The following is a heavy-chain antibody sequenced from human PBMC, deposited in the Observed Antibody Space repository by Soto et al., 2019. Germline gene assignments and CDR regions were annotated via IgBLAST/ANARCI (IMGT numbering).Heavy chain of an antibody. CDR3: ASNTRYDPPDY. CDR1: GFTFSSYA. D-gene: IGHD3-16*01. CDR2: ISVSGGST. V-gene: IGHV3-23*01. J-gene: IGHJ4*02. Sequence: EVQLLESGGGLVQPGGSVRLSCAASGFTFSSYAMSWVRQAPGKGLAWVSGISVSGGSTYYADSVKGRFTISRDNSKNTLYLQMNSLRAEDTPVYYCASNTRYDPPDYWGQGTLVTVSS.